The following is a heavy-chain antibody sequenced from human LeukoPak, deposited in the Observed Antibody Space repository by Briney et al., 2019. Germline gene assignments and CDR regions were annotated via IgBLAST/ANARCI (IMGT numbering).Heavy chain of an antibody. CDR3: ARYYYDNYFDY. V-gene: IGHV1-69*05. J-gene: IGHJ4*02. CDR2: IIPIFGTA. D-gene: IGHD3-22*01. Sequence: SVKVSCKASGGTFSSCGISWVRQAPGQGLEWMGGIIPIFGTANYAQKFQGRVTITTDESTSTAYMELSSLRSEDTAVYYCARYYYDNYFDYWGQGTLVTVSS. CDR1: GGTFSSCG.